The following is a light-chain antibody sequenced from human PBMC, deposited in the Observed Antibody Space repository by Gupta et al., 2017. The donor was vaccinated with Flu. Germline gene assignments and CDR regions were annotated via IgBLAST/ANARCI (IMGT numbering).Light chain of an antibody. Sequence: SYELTQPPSVSVSPGQTARITCSGHKLEDKYAYWYQQKPGQSSVLVIYEDTKRPSGIPERFSGSNSGNTATLTISGTQSIDEADYYCQACDSSAAVFGGGTKLTVL. CDR2: EDT. CDR1: KLEDKY. J-gene: IGLJ3*02. CDR3: QACDSSAAV. V-gene: IGLV3-1*01.